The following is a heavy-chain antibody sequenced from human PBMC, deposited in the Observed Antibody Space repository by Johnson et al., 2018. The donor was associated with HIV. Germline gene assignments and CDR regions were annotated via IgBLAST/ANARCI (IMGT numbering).Heavy chain of an antibody. CDR1: GFTFSNYA. Sequence: VQLVESGGDLVQPGGSLRLSCAASGFTFSNYAMSWVRQAPGKGLEWVSAISGSGANTYYADSVKGRFTISRDNSKNTLYLQMNSLRAEETAVYYCVLQFLEWLSSEAFESWGQGTMVTVSS. CDR3: VLQFLEWLSSEAFES. J-gene: IGHJ3*02. D-gene: IGHD3-3*01. CDR2: ISGSGANT. V-gene: IGHV3-23*04.